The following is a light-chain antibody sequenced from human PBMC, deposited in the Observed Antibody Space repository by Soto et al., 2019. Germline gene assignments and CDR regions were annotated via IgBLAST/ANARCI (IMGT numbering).Light chain of an antibody. Sequence: QSVLTQPASVSGSPGQSITISCTGTTSDVGVYVSWYQQHPGKAPRLILYDVSNRPSGISNRFSGSKSGNTASLTISGLQTEDEDDYYCSSYTSSITYVFGTGTKLTVL. V-gene: IGLV2-14*01. CDR2: DVS. CDR1: TSDVGVY. J-gene: IGLJ1*01. CDR3: SSYTSSITYV.